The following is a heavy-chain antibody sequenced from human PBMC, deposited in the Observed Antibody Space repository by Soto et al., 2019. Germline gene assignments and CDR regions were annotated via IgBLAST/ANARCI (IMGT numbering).Heavy chain of an antibody. CDR1: GGSFSSNP. CDR3: ARWGRGYSSAPRYDFDY. Sequence: QVQLVQSGSEVKKPGSSVKVSCKASGGSFSSNPISWVRQAPGQGLEWMAGIIPIFATVHYAQKCQGRVTITADESTSTAYMALTSLRSEDTAVYFCARWGRGYSSAPRYDFDYWGQGPLVTVSS. D-gene: IGHD5-18*01. J-gene: IGHJ4*02. V-gene: IGHV1-69*01. CDR2: IIPIFATV.